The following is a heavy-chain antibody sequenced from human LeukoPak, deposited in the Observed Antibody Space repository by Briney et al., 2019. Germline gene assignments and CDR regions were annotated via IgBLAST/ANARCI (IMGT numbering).Heavy chain of an antibody. CDR3: ARGGSGWSFVY. CDR1: GFTFSSYS. Sequence: GGSLRLSCAASGFTFSSYSMNWVRQAPGKGLEWVSSISSSSSYIYYADSVKGRFTISRDNAKNPLYLQMNSLRAEDTAVYYCARGGSGWSFVYWGQGTLVTVSS. V-gene: IGHV3-21*01. J-gene: IGHJ4*02. CDR2: ISSSSSYI. D-gene: IGHD6-19*01.